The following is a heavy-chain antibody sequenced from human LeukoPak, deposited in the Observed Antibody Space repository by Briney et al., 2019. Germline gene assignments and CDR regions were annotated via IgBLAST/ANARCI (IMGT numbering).Heavy chain of an antibody. J-gene: IGHJ5*02. CDR2: IYHSGGST. CDR1: NYPISGSHY. V-gene: IGHV4-38-2*02. Sequence: SETLSLTCTVSNYPISGSHYWGWIRQPPGKGLEWIGSIYHSGGSTFYNPPLESRITMSVDTSKNQFSPKLNSVTAADTAVYYCARDHTTLTGHIQYFDPWGQGTLVTVSS. D-gene: IGHD1-20*01. CDR3: ARDHTTLTGHIQYFDP.